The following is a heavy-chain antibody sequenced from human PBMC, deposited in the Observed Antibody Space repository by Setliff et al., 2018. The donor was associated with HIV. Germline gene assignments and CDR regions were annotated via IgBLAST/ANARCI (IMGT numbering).Heavy chain of an antibody. CDR3: ARAYNVYDYRFDSSGYDY. D-gene: IGHD3-22*01. Sequence: GGSLRLSCAASGFTFSSYSMNWVRQAPGKGPEWVSCISSTGYTIYYADSVKGRFTISRDNAKNSLYLQMNSLRAEDTAVYYCARAYNVYDYRFDSSGYDYWGQGTLVTVSS. V-gene: IGHV3-48*04. CDR1: GFTFSSYS. J-gene: IGHJ4*02. CDR2: ISSTGYTI.